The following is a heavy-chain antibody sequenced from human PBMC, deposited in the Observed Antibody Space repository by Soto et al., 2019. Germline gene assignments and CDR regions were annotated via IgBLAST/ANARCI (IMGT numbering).Heavy chain of an antibody. CDR1: GFPFGIYT. V-gene: IGHV3-21*01. Sequence: GGSLRLSCETSGFPFGIYTMNLVRQSPGKGLEWVSSISSSGTYIDYADSVEGRFAISRDDAKNSVFLEMTSLRVDDTAVYYCAREGNYHEFWGQGILVTVSS. CDR2: ISSSGTYI. J-gene: IGHJ4*02. D-gene: IGHD3-10*01. CDR3: AREGNYHEF.